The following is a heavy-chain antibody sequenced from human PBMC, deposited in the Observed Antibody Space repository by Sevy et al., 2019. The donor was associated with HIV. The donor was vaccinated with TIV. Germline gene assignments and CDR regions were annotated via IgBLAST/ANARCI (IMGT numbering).Heavy chain of an antibody. Sequence: SETLSLTCSVSAGSISSYYWSWIRQPPGKGLEWIGYIYYSGTTDYNPSLKSRVTISQDKSKKVFTLRLRSVTAADTAVYYCARGNAILTPGAFDIWGQGTMVTVSS. D-gene: IGHD3-9*01. J-gene: IGHJ3*02. CDR1: AGSISSYY. V-gene: IGHV4-59*13. CDR3: ARGNAILTPGAFDI. CDR2: IYYSGTT.